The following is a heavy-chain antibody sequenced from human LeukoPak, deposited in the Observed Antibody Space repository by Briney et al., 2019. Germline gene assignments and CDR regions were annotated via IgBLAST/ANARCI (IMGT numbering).Heavy chain of an antibody. Sequence: GGSLRLSCTASGFTFGDYAMSWVRQAPGKGLEWVGRSRNKPNSYTTEYAASVKGRFTISRDDSKNSLYLQMSGLKTEDTGVYYCTRGYCETASCYTTSRKDLDVWGRGTTVTVSS. CDR2: SRNKPNSYTT. CDR1: GFTFGDYA. J-gene: IGHJ6*04. V-gene: IGHV3-72*01. CDR3: TRGYCETASCYTTSRKDLDV. D-gene: IGHD2-2*02.